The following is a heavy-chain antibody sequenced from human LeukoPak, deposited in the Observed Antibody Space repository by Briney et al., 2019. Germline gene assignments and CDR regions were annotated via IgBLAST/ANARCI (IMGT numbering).Heavy chain of an antibody. CDR2: IIPIFGTA. Sequence: SVKVSCKASGGTFSSYAISWVRQAPGQGLEWMGGIIPIFGTANYAQKFQGRVTMTRDTSTSTVYMELSSLRSEDTAVYYCARELGDSSGFFDYWGQGTLVTVSS. CDR3: ARELGDSSGFFDY. CDR1: GGTFSSYA. J-gene: IGHJ4*02. V-gene: IGHV1-69*05. D-gene: IGHD3-22*01.